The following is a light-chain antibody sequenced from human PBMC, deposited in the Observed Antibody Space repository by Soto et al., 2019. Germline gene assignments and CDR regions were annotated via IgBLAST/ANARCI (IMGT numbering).Light chain of an antibody. CDR2: DAS. V-gene: IGKV1-5*01. J-gene: IGKJ4*01. CDR3: QQYNSFVLT. Sequence: DIHMTQSPSTLSASVGDRVTITCRASQSIDSWLAWYQQKPGTAPKLLIYDASSLESGVPSRFSGSGSGTEFTLTISRLQPDDFATYYCQQYNSFVLTFGGGTKVEIK. CDR1: QSIDSW.